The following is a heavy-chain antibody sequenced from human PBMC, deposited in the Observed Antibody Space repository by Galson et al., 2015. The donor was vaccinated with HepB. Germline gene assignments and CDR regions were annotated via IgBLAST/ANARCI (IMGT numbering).Heavy chain of an antibody. CDR3: ARVSAGYCTGGVCPPDY. V-gene: IGHV3-21*01. D-gene: IGHD2-8*02. CDR2: ISSSSSYI. J-gene: IGHJ4*02. Sequence: SLRLSCAASGFTFSSYSMNWVRQAPGKGLEWVSSISSSSSYIYYADSVKGRFTISRDNAKNSLYLQMNSLRAEDTAVYYCARVSAGYCTGGVCPPDYWGQGTLVTVSS. CDR1: GFTFSSYS.